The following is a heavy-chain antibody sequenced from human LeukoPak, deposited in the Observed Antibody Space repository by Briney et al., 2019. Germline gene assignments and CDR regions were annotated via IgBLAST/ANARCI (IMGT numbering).Heavy chain of an antibody. Sequence: TSETLSLTCTVSGXSISSDYWSWIRQPAGKGLEWIGRIYTSGSTNYNPSLKSRVTMSVDTSKNQFSLKLSSVTPADTAVYYCASYGGNSGKAFDIWGQGTMVTVSS. CDR2: IYTSGST. D-gene: IGHD4-23*01. CDR3: ASYGGNSGKAFDI. J-gene: IGHJ3*02. V-gene: IGHV4-4*07. CDR1: GXSISSDY.